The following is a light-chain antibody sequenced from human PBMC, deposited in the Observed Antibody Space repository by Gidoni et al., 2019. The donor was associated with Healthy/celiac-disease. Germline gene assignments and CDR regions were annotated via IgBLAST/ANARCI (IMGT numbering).Light chain of an antibody. Sequence: EIVMTQSPATLSESPGESATPSCRASQSVSSTLAWYQQKPGQAPRLLIYGASTRATGIPARFSGSGSGTEFTLTISSLQSEDFAVYYCQQYNNWPPWTFGQGTKVEIK. J-gene: IGKJ1*01. CDR1: QSVSST. CDR3: QQYNNWPPWT. V-gene: IGKV3-15*01. CDR2: GAS.